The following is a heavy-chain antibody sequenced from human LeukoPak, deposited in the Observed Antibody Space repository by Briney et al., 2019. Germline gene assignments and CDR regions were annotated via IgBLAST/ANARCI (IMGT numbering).Heavy chain of an antibody. CDR3: AKDLDYTTYGYYLDY. CDR1: GFTFSSYA. D-gene: IGHD4-11*01. Sequence: GGSLRLSCAASGFTFSSYAMSWVRQAPGKGLEWVSAISGSGGSTYYADSVKGRFTISRDNSKNTLYLQMNSLRAEDTAVYYCAKDLDYTTYGYYLDYWGQGTLVTVSS. J-gene: IGHJ4*02. V-gene: IGHV3-23*01. CDR2: ISGSGGST.